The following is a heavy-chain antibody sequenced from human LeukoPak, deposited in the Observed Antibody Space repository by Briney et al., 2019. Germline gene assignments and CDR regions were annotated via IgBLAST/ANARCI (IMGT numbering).Heavy chain of an antibody. CDR2: INPNSGGT. D-gene: IGHD2-2*01. CDR3: ARGPDIVVVPAARYYFDY. V-gene: IGHV1-2*02. J-gene: IGHJ4*02. CDR1: GYTFTGYY. Sequence: GASVKVSCKASGYTFTGYYMHWVRQAPGRGLEWMGWINPNSGGTNYAQKFQGRVTMTRDTSISTAYMELSRLRSDDTAVYCCARGPDIVVVPAARYYFDYWGQGTLVTVSS.